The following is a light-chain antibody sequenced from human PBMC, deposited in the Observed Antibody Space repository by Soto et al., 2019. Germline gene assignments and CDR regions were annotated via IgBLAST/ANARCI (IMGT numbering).Light chain of an antibody. Sequence: DIQMTQSPSFVSASLGDRVTITCWASQGISRWLAWYQQRPGKAPELLIYGASSLQSGVPSRFSGSGSGTDFTLTISSLQPEDVATYYCQQANSFPLAFGQGTRLEIK. J-gene: IGKJ5*01. CDR3: QQANSFPLA. CDR2: GAS. CDR1: QGISRW. V-gene: IGKV1-12*01.